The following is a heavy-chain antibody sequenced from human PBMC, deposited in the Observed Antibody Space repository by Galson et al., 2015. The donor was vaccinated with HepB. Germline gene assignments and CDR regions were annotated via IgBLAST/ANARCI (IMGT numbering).Heavy chain of an antibody. CDR2: IWYDGRNK. D-gene: IGHD3-3*01. V-gene: IGHV3-33*08. Sequence: LRLSCAVSRFTFSNYVMHWVRQAPGKGPEWVAVIWYDGRNKYYADSVRGRFTISRDNSKNTLYLQMDSLRAEDTAVYYCARVRSPYYDFWSGPGYWGQGTLVTVSS. CDR1: RFTFSNYV. J-gene: IGHJ4*02. CDR3: ARVRSPYYDFWSGPGY.